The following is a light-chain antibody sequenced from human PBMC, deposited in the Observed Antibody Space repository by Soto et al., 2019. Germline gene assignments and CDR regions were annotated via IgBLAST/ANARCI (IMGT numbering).Light chain of an antibody. CDR3: QQYSSSRT. CDR2: GGS. V-gene: IGKV3-20*01. CDR1: QSVSSSY. Sequence: EIVLTQSPGTLSLSPGERDTLSCRASQSVSSSYLAWYQQKPGQAPRLLIYGGSSRATGIPVRFSGSGSETDFTLTITRLEPEDFAVYYRQQYSSSRTFGQGTKVDIK. J-gene: IGKJ1*01.